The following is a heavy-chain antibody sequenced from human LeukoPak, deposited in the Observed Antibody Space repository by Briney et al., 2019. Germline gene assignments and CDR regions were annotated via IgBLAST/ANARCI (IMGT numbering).Heavy chain of an antibody. CDR2: INPKNGGT. CDR1: GYNFAHN. V-gene: IGHV1-2*02. Sequence: ASVKVSCKASGYNFAHNIHWVRQAPGQGHEFMGWINPKNGGTKYAQNFQGRGPMTRDTSISTVYMELSSLESDAAAVYYCVVSIPAAAIPAFDSWGQGTLVTVSS. D-gene: IGHD6-25*01. J-gene: IGHJ4*02. CDR3: VVSIPAAAIPAFDS.